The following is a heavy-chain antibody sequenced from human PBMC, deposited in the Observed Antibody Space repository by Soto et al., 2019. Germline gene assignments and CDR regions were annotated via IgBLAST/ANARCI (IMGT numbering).Heavy chain of an antibody. V-gene: IGHV5-51*01. J-gene: IGHJ6*02. CDR2: IYPGDSDT. D-gene: IGHD5-18*01. Sequence: GESLKISCKGSGYSFTSYWIGWVRQMPGKGLEWMGIIYPGDSDTRYSPSFQGQVTISADKSISTAYLQWSSLKASDTAMYYCAGSRDTATYYYYGMDVWGQGTTVTVSS. CDR3: AGSRDTATYYYYGMDV. CDR1: GYSFTSYW.